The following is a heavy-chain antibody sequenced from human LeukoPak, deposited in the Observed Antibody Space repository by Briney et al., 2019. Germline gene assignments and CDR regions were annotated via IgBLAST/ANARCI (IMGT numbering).Heavy chain of an antibody. CDR1: GFTFSSYA. CDR3: ARERGVYSGYGPAGY. J-gene: IGHJ4*02. D-gene: IGHD5-12*01. Sequence: PGGSLRLSCAASGFTFSSYAMSWVCQAPGKGLEWVSAISGSGGSTYYADSVKGRFTISRDNSKNTLYLQMNSLRAEDTAVYYCARERGVYSGYGPAGYWGQGTLVTVSS. V-gene: IGHV3-23*01. CDR2: ISGSGGST.